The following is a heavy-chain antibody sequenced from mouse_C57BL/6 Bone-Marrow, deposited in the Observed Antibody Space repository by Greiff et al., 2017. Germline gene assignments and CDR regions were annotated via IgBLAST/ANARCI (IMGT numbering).Heavy chain of an antibody. V-gene: IGHV1-18*01. CDR1: GYTFTDYN. D-gene: IGHD1-1*01. CDR3: AKSPRYSYGSTYDWYFDF. Sequence: EVQLQQSGPELVKPGASVKIPCKASGYTFTDYNMDWVKQSHGKSLEWIGDINPNNGGTIYNQKFKGKATLTVDKSSSTAYMELRSLTSEDTAVFYCAKSPRYSYGSTYDWYFDFWGKGTTVTVSS. CDR2: INPNNGGT. J-gene: IGHJ1*03.